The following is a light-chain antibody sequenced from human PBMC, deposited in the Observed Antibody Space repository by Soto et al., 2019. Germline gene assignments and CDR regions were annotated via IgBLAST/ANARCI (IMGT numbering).Light chain of an antibody. CDR2: DVS. CDR3: SSYTSSSNVV. J-gene: IGLJ2*01. CDR1: SSDVGGYNY. Sequence: QSVLTQPASVSGSPGQSITISCTGTSSDVGGYNYVSWYQQHPGKAPKLMIYDVSNRPSGVSNRFSGSKSGNTASLTISGLQAEDEADYYCSSYTSSSNVVFGAGTQLTVL. V-gene: IGLV2-14*01.